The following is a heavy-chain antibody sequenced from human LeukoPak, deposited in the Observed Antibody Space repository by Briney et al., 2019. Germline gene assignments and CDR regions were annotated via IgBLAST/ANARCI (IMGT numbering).Heavy chain of an antibody. CDR1: GGTFSSYA. CDR2: IIPILGIA. Sequence: SVKVSCKASGGTFSSYAISWVRQAPGQGLEWMGRIIPILGIANYAQKFQGRVTITADKSTSTAYMELSSLGSEDTAVYYCARDFMVRGVMAPDYWGQGTLVTVSS. J-gene: IGHJ4*02. D-gene: IGHD3-10*01. CDR3: ARDFMVRGVMAPDY. V-gene: IGHV1-69*04.